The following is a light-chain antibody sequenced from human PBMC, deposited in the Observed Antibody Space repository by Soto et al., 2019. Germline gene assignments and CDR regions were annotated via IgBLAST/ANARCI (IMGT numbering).Light chain of an antibody. CDR1: QSVSSN. Sequence: EIVMTQSPATLSLSPGERATLSCRASQSVSSNLAWYQQKPGQAPRLLIYGASTRATGIPARFSGSGSGTEFTLTISSLQSEAFAVYYCQQYSDWPPWTFGQGTKVDIK. V-gene: IGKV3-15*01. CDR2: GAS. CDR3: QQYSDWPPWT. J-gene: IGKJ1*01.